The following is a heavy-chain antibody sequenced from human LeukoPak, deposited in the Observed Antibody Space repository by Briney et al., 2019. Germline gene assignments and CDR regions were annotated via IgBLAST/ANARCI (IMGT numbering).Heavy chain of an antibody. D-gene: IGHD2-2*01. Sequence: GGSLRLSCAASGFTVSSYGMHWVRQAPGKGLEWVAFIRYDGSNKYYADSVKGRFTISRDNSKNTLYLQMNSLRAEDTAVYYCAKDANHLLYFDYWGQGTLVTVSS. CDR2: IRYDGSNK. V-gene: IGHV3-30*02. CDR1: GFTVSSYG. CDR3: AKDANHLLYFDY. J-gene: IGHJ4*02.